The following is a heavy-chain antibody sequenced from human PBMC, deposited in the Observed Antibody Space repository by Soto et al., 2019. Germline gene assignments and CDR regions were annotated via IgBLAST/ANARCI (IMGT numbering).Heavy chain of an antibody. CDR3: ARDASYSGPYFVGMDV. J-gene: IGHJ6*02. D-gene: IGHD2-15*01. CDR2: LIPIFETA. V-gene: IGHV1-69*01. Sequence: QVQLVQSGAEVKKPGSSVKVSCKASGGPFSKFAINWVRQAPGQGLEWMGGLIPIFETANYAQKFQGRVTITADDSTSTSYMEVSSLRSEDTAVYFCARDASYSGPYFVGMDVWGQGTTVTVSS. CDR1: GGPFSKFA.